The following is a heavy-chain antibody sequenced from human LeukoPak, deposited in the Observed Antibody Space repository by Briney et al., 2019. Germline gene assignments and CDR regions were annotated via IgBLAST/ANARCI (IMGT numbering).Heavy chain of an antibody. D-gene: IGHD1-26*01. CDR3: AKPAGLSLSGAFDI. J-gene: IGHJ3*02. CDR1: GFTFSRYA. V-gene: IGHV3-23*01. Sequence: PAGSLRLSCAASGFTFSRYAMSWVRQAPGKGLEWDSAISGSGGSTYYADSVKGRFTISRDNSKNTLYLQMNSLRAEDTAVYYCAKPAGLSLSGAFDIWGQGTMVTVSS. CDR2: ISGSGGST.